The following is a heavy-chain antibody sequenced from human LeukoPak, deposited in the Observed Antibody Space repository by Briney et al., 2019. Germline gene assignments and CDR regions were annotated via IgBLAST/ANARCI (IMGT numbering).Heavy chain of an antibody. V-gene: IGHV4-39*07. Sequence: PSETLSLTCTVSGGSISSSSYYWGWIRQPPGKGLEWIGSIYYSGSTYYNPSLKSRVTISVDTSKNQFSLKLSSVIAADTAVYYCARDKRVAVAGTYIYYYYMDVWGNGATVTISS. CDR1: GGSISSSSYY. J-gene: IGHJ6*03. CDR2: IYYSGST. D-gene: IGHD6-19*01. CDR3: ARDKRVAVAGTYIYYYYMDV.